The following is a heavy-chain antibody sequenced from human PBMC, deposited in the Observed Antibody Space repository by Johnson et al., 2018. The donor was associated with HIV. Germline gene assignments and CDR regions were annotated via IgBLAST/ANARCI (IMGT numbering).Heavy chain of an antibody. V-gene: IGHV3-7*01. CDR2: IKQDGSEK. CDR1: GFTFSDYY. D-gene: IGHD6-13*01. J-gene: IGHJ3*02. CDR3: ARDPAAAALRAFDI. Sequence: VQLVESGGGLVKPGGSLRLSCAASGFTFSDYYMSWIRQAPGKGLEWVANIKQDGSEKYYVDSVKGRFTISRDNAKNSLYLQMNSLRAEDTAGYYCARDPAAAALRAFDIWGQGTMVTVSS.